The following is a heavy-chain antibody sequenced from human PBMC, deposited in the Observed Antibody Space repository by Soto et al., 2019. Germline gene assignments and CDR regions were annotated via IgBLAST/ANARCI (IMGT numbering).Heavy chain of an antibody. J-gene: IGHJ4*02. CDR1: GGTFSSYT. CDR3: ATYSGYADFDY. Sequence: ASVKVSCKASGGTFSSYTISWVRQAPGQGLEWMGRIIPILGIANYAQKFQGRVTITADRSTSTAYMELSSLRSEDTAVYYCATYSGYADFDYWGQGTLVTVSS. V-gene: IGHV1-69*02. D-gene: IGHD5-12*01. CDR2: IIPILGIA.